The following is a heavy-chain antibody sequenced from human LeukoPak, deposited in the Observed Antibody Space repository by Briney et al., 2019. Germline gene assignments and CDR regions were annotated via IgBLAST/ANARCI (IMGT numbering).Heavy chain of an antibody. D-gene: IGHD6-13*01. V-gene: IGHV4-59*01. CDR2: IYYSGST. CDR3: ARVTQQLVPYFDY. CDR1: GGSISSYY. J-gene: IGHJ4*02. Sequence: PSETLSLTCTVSGGSISSYYLSWIRQPPGKGPEWIGYIYYSGSTNYNPSLKSRVTISVDTSKNLFSLKLSSVTAADTAVYYCARVTQQLVPYFDYWGQGTLVTVSS.